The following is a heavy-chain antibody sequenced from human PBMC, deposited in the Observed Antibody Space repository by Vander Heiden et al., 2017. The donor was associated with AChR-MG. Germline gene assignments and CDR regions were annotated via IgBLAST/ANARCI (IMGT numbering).Heavy chain of an antibody. J-gene: IGHJ6*02. Sequence: QVQLVESGGGLVKPGGSLRLSCAASGFTFSDYYMSWIRQAPGKGLEWVSYISSSGSTIYYADSVKGRFTISRDNAKNSLYLQMNSLRAEDTAVYYCAGVLRFLEWLKKPHYGMDVWGQGTTVTVSS. V-gene: IGHV3-11*01. CDR3: AGVLRFLEWLKKPHYGMDV. CDR1: GFTFSDYY. CDR2: ISSSGSTI. D-gene: IGHD3-3*01.